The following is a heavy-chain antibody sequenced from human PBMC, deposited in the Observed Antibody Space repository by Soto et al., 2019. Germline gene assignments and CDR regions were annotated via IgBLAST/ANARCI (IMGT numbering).Heavy chain of an antibody. CDR3: ARLYMGDFFVLPDPFNWFDP. V-gene: IGHV4-39*01. CDR2: LFHSGST. J-gene: IGHJ5*02. CDR1: GGSINSSLYY. Sequence: SETLSLTCTVSGGSINSSLYYWGWIRQPPGKGLEWIGSLFHSGSTYNSPSLKSRVAISVDTSKNQFSLNLSSVTAADTAVYYCARLYMGDFFVLPDPFNWFDPWGQGTLVTVSS. D-gene: IGHD3-16*02.